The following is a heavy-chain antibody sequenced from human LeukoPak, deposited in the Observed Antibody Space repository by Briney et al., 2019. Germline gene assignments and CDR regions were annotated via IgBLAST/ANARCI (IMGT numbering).Heavy chain of an antibody. D-gene: IGHD2-8*01. V-gene: IGHV3-21*01. J-gene: IGHJ4*02. Sequence: PGGSLRLSCAASGFTFSSYSMNWVRQAPGKGLEWVSSISSSSSYIYYADSVKGRFTISRDNAKNSLYLQMNSLRAEDTAVYYCTTIGYCTNGVCPNDYWGQGTLVTVSS. CDR1: GFTFSSYS. CDR2: ISSSSSYI. CDR3: TTIGYCTNGVCPNDY.